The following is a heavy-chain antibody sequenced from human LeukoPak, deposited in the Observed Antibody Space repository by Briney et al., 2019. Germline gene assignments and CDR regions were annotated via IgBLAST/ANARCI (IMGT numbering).Heavy chain of an antibody. D-gene: IGHD6-13*01. CDR1: GGTFSSYA. J-gene: IGHJ6*02. CDR3: ARVAVGRQQPPHPYYYYGMDV. V-gene: IGHV1-69*13. Sequence: SVKVSCKASGGTFSSYAISWVRQAPGQGLEWMGGIIPIFGTANYAQKFQGRVTITADESTSTAYMELSSLRSEDTAVYYCARVAVGRQQPPHPYYYYGMDVWGQGTTVTVSS. CDR2: IIPIFGTA.